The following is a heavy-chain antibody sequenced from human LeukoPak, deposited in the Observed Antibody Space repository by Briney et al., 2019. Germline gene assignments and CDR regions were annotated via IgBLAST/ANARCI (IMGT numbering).Heavy chain of an antibody. CDR3: AKDYSKTSYYGSGTYYRPNWFDP. D-gene: IGHD3-10*01. CDR2: IRCDGSNK. J-gene: IGHJ5*02. Sequence: PGGSLRLSCAASGFTFSSYGMHWVRQAPGKGLEWVAFIRCDGSNKYYADSVKGRFTISRDNSKNTLYLQMNSLRAEDTAVYYCAKDYSKTSYYGSGTYYRPNWFDPWGQGTLVTVSS. V-gene: IGHV3-30*02. CDR1: GFTFSSYG.